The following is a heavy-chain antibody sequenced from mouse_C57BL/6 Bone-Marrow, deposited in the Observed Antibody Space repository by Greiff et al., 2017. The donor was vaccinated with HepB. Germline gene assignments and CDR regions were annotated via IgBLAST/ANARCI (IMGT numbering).Heavy chain of an antibody. CDR1: GYTFTSYG. V-gene: IGHV1-81*01. Sequence: QVQLQQSGAELARPGASVKLSCKASGYTFTSYGISWVKQRTGQGLEWIGEIYPRSGNTYYNEKFKGKATLTADKSSSTAYMELRSLTSEDSAVYFCARDGILLRSLAYWGQGTLVTVSA. CDR2: IYPRSGNT. J-gene: IGHJ3*01. CDR3: ARDGILLRSLAY. D-gene: IGHD1-1*01.